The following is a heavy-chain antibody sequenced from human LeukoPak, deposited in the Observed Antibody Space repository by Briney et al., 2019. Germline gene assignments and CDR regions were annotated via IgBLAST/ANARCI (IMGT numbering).Heavy chain of an antibody. CDR1: GYTITGYY. J-gene: IGHJ6*03. Sequence: GASVKVSCKASGYTITGYYIQWVRQAPGQGLEWMGWINPNSGGTNYAKKFQGRVTMTRDTSISTAYMELSSLRSEDTAVYYCASGQGNGIDYGDYPYYYYYMDVWGKGTTVTVSS. V-gene: IGHV1-2*02. CDR3: ASGQGNGIDYGDYPYYYYYMDV. CDR2: INPNSGGT. D-gene: IGHD4-17*01.